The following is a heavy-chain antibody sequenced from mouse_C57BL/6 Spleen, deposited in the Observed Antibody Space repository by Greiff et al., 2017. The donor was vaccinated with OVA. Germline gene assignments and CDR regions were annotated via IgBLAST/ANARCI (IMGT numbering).Heavy chain of an antibody. CDR1: FNIKDYY. V-gene: IGHV14-2*01. CDR3: ARRGVTTFMDY. D-gene: IGHD2-3*01. Sequence: FNIKDYYMHWVKQRTEQGLEWIGRIDPEDGETKYAPKFQGKATITADTSSNTAYLQLSSLTSEDTAVDYCARRGVTTFMDYWGQGTSVTVSS. CDR2: IDPEDGET. J-gene: IGHJ4*01.